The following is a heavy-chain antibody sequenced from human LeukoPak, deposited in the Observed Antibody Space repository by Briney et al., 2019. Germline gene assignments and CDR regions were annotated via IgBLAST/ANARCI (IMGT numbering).Heavy chain of an antibody. CDR2: IYTSGST. D-gene: IGHD4-17*01. V-gene: IGHV4-4*07. Sequence: SETLSLTCTVSGGSFSIYYWSWIRQPAGKGLEWIGRIYTSGSTSYNPSLKSRVTLSVDTPKNQFSLNLSSLTAADTAVYYCARGPTTMTRAFDYWGQGTLVTVSS. CDR3: ARGPTTMTRAFDY. CDR1: GGSFSIYY. J-gene: IGHJ4*02.